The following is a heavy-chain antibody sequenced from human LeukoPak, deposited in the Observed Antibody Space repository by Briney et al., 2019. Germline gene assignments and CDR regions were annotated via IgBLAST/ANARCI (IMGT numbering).Heavy chain of an antibody. Sequence: GRSLRLSCAASGFTFSSYAMHWVRQAPGKGLEWVAFIRYDGSSKYYADSVKGRFTISRDDPKNSLYMRMNSLKDEDTAVYYCAKGPPLYCRGTNCYLSWGQGILVTVSS. CDR3: AKGPPLYCRGTNCYLS. CDR2: IRYDGSSK. V-gene: IGHV3-30*02. J-gene: IGHJ5*02. CDR1: GFTFSSYA. D-gene: IGHD2-2*01.